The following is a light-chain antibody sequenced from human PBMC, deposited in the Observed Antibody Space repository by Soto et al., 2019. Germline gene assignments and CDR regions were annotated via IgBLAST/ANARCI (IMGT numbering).Light chain of an antibody. CDR2: DAS. J-gene: IGKJ4*01. V-gene: IGKV3-11*01. Sequence: SQSPATLSLSPGERATLSCRASHSISSYLAWYQQKPGQAPRLLIYDASTRATGVPGRFSGSGSGTDFSLTISGLELEDFAIYYCQQRSVWPLTFGGGTKVEIK. CDR1: HSISSY. CDR3: QQRSVWPLT.